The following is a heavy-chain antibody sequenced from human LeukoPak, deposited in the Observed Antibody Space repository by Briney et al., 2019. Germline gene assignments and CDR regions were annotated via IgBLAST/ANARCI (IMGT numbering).Heavy chain of an antibody. CDR3: ARYFNSNGYRPFDN. Sequence: GGSLRLSCAASGFIFSKYGMGWVRQAPGKGLQFVSTISPGGDNTYYADSVKGRFTISRDNSPNTVYLQLNNLRPEDTAEYYCARYFNSNGYRPFDNWGQGILVTVSS. CDR2: ISPGGDNT. CDR1: GFIFSKYG. D-gene: IGHD3-22*01. J-gene: IGHJ4*02. V-gene: IGHV3-23*01.